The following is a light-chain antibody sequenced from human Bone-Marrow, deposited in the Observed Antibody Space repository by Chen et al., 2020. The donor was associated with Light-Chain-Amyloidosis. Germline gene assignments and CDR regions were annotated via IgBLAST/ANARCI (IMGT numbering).Light chain of an antibody. CDR3: QQYNNWVT. Sequence: EIVMTQSPATLSVSPGERATLSCRASQSVSINLAWYQQKPGQALRLLIYGASTRATGIPARFSGSGSGTEFTLTISSLQSEDFAVYYCQQYNNWVTFGQGTKVEIK. V-gene: IGKV3-15*01. CDR2: GAS. CDR1: QSVSIN. J-gene: IGKJ1*01.